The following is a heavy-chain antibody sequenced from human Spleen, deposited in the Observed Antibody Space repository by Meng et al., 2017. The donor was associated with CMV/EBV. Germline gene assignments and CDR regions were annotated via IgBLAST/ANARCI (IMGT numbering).Heavy chain of an antibody. CDR2: INPNSGGT. D-gene: IGHD3-10*01. Sequence: ASVKVSCKASGYTFTNYGINWVRQAPGQGLEWMGWINPNSGGTNYAQKFQGRVTMTRDTSISTAYMELSRLRFDDTAVYYCAFVTMVRDDWGQGTLVTVSS. CDR1: GYTFTNYG. J-gene: IGHJ4*02. CDR3: AFVTMVRDD. V-gene: IGHV1-2*02.